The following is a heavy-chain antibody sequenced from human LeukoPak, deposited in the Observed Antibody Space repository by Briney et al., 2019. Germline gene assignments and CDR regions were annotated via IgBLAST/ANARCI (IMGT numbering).Heavy chain of an antibody. Sequence: SETLSLTCTVSGGSISDYHWSWIRQPAGKGLEWIGQIHTSGSTNYNPPLRSRVTMSIDTPENQLSLTIRSVTAADTAVYYCARRDISSGWSFDYWGQGTLVTVSS. D-gene: IGHD6-19*01. J-gene: IGHJ4*02. CDR2: IHTSGST. CDR3: ARRDISSGWSFDY. CDR1: GGSISDYH. V-gene: IGHV4-4*07.